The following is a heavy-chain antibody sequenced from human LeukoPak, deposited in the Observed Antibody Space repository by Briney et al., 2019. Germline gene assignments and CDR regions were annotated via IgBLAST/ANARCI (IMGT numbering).Heavy chain of an antibody. J-gene: IGHJ4*02. CDR2: ICPRDGST. CDR3: ARDQEGFDY. CDR1: GYTFTSNY. Sequence: ALVKVSCKASGYTFTSNYIHWVRQAPGQGLEWMGMICPRDGSTSYAQKFQGRVTVTRDTSTSTVHMELSGLRSEDTAVYYCARDQEGFDYWGQGTLVTVSS. V-gene: IGHV1-46*01.